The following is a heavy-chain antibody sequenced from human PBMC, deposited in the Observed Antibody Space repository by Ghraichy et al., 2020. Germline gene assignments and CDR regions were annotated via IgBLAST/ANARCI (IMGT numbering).Heavy chain of an antibody. J-gene: IGHJ6*02. CDR1: GFTFSSYS. D-gene: IGHD5-24*01. CDR3: ARDGDGYNGSPFYYYYGMDV. CDR2: ISSSSSYI. V-gene: IGHV3-21*01. Sequence: GGSLRLSCAASGFTFSSYSMNWVRQAPGKGLEWVSSISSSSSYIYYADSVKGRFTISRDNAKNSLYLQMNSLRAEDTAVYYCARDGDGYNGSPFYYYYGMDVWGQGTTVTVSS.